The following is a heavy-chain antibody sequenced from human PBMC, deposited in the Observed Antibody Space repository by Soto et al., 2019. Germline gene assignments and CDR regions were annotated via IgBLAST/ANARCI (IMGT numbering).Heavy chain of an antibody. J-gene: IGHJ4*02. D-gene: IGHD6-19*01. Sequence: EVQLVESGGGLIQPGGSLRLSCAASGLTVSSKYMTWVRQAPGKGLEWVSVIYGGGTTYYAESVKGRFTISRDNSKNTLYLQMNSLRAEDTAVYYCVQTTGWPGFDFWGQGTLVTVSS. CDR1: GLTVSSKY. V-gene: IGHV3-53*01. CDR3: VQTTGWPGFDF. CDR2: IYGGGTT.